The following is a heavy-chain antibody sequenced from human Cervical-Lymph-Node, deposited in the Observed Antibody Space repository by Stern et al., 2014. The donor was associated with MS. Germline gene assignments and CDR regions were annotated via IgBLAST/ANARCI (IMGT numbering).Heavy chain of an antibody. CDR1: GFTFSDHY. D-gene: IGHD2-8*01. V-gene: IGHV3-72*01. Sequence: VQLVQSGGGLVQPGGSLRLSCAVSGFTFSDHYIDWVRQAPGKGLEWVGRSRNKAKSFTTSYAASVKGRLTISRDDSKNSLYLQMNSLKTEDTAVYYCARESYGDYWGQGTLVTVSS. CDR3: ARESYGDY. J-gene: IGHJ4*02. CDR2: SRNKAKSFTT.